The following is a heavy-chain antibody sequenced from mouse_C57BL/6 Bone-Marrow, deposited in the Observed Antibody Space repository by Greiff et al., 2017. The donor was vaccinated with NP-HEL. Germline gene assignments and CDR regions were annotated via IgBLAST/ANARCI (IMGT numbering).Heavy chain of an antibody. CDR1: GFTFSSYA. Sequence: EGRMGEDGGGLVKPGGSLKLSCAASGFTFSSYAMSWVRQTPEKRLEWVATISDGGSYTYYPDNVKGRFTISRDNAKNNLYLQMSHLKSEDTAMYYCARGANWVFAYWGQGTLVTVSA. J-gene: IGHJ3*01. D-gene: IGHD4-1*01. CDR2: ISDGGSYT. V-gene: IGHV5-4*03. CDR3: ARGANWVFAY.